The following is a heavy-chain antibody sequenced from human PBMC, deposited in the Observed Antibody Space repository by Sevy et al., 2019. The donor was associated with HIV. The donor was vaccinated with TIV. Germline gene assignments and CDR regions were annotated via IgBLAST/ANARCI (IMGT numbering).Heavy chain of an antibody. CDR3: ARDFYEFGDPRGLDY. D-gene: IGHD4-17*01. V-gene: IGHV3-30-3*01. Sequence: GGSLRLSCAASGFIVSYYAIHWVRQAPGKGLEWVAVISYDGNNIYYGDSVKGRFTISRDNSRNTVYLQMNSLRPEDTAVYYCARDFYEFGDPRGLDYWGQGTLVTVSS. CDR2: ISYDGNNI. J-gene: IGHJ4*02. CDR1: GFIVSYYA.